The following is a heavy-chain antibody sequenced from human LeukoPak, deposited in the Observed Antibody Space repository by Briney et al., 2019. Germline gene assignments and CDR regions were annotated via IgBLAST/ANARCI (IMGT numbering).Heavy chain of an antibody. V-gene: IGHV4-39*01. Sequence: SETLSLTCTVSGGSISSPTYPWGWIRQPPGKGLEWIGSISGTTYYNPSLKSRVTISLDMSKNQFSLKLTSVTPADTAMYYCTRLSSVRPLDLSGQGALVTVSS. CDR3: TRLSSVRPLDL. CDR2: ISGTT. CDR1: GGSISSPTYP. D-gene: IGHD3-10*02. J-gene: IGHJ4*02.